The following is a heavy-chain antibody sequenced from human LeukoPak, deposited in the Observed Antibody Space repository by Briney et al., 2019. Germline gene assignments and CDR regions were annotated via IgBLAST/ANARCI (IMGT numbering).Heavy chain of an antibody. J-gene: IGHJ4*02. CDR3: ARGYEDY. Sequence: SETLSLTCTVSGGSISSSSYYWGWIRQPPGKGLEWIGEINHSGSTNYNPSLKSRVTISVDTSKNQFSLKLSSVTAADTAVYYCARGYEDYWGQGTLVTVSS. CDR2: INHSGST. V-gene: IGHV4-39*07. CDR1: GGSISSSSYY. D-gene: IGHD2-2*01.